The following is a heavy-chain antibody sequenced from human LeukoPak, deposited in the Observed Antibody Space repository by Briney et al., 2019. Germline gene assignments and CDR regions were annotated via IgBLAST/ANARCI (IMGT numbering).Heavy chain of an antibody. V-gene: IGHV4-4*07. Sequence: PSETLSLTCTVSYVSLSNLYWAWIRQPAGKGLEWIGRLYICRDFYYKHSLKRRLTMSVDTSNNQFSLRLTSVTDADTAIYYCARESRVVIGDGYYVDSWGTGTLITVSS. CDR1: YVSLSNLY. CDR3: ARESRVVIGDGYYVDS. CDR2: LYICRDF. D-gene: IGHD2-21*01. J-gene: IGHJ4*02.